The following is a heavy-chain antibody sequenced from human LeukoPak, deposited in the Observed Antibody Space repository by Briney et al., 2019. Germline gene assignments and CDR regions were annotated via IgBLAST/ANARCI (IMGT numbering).Heavy chain of an antibody. CDR2: IYYSGST. Sequence: PSDTLSLTRTVSGGSISCHYWSWLRPPPGKGLEWIGYIYYSGSTNYNPSLKSRVTISVDTSKNQFSLKLSSVTAADTAVYYCARDKADNAFDIWGQGTMVTVSS. CDR3: ARDKADNAFDI. V-gene: IGHV4-59*11. CDR1: GGSISCHY. J-gene: IGHJ3*02. D-gene: IGHD6-19*01.